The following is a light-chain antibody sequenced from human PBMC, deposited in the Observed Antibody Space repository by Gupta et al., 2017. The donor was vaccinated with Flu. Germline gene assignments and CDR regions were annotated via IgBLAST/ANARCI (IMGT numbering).Light chain of an antibody. Sequence: TSSEVDYDYVSWYQQHPGQAPKLILYEVKNRPSGISDRVSGSKSGKTASLTISGLQAEDEAHYFCSSYTRIDTVVFGGGTKLTVL. CDR1: SSEVDYDY. V-gene: IGLV2-14*01. J-gene: IGLJ3*02. CDR3: SSYTRIDTVV. CDR2: EVK.